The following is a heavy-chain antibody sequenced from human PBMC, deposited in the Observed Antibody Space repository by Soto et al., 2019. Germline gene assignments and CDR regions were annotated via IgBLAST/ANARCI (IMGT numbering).Heavy chain of an antibody. D-gene: IGHD3-3*01. J-gene: IGHJ3*02. V-gene: IGHV1-8*01. CDR2: MNPNSGNT. CDR1: GYTFTSYD. Sequence: RASVKVSCKASGYTFTSYDINWVRQSTGQGLEWMGWMNPNSGNTGYAQKFRGRVTMTRNTSISTAYMELSSLRSEDTAVYYCARAYDFWSGYYIWGQGTMVTVSS. CDR3: ARAYDFWSGYYI.